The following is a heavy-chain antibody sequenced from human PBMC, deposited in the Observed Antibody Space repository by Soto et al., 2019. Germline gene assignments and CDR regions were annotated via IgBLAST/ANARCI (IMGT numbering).Heavy chain of an antibody. CDR3: AKKVNAGSGSQYFDY. D-gene: IGHD3-10*01. Sequence: GGSLRLSCAASGFTFSSYWMHWVRQAPGKGLVWVSRINSDGSSTSYADSVKGRFTISRDNAKNTLYLQMNSLRAEDTAIYYCAKKVNAGSGSQYFDYWGQGTLVTVSS. J-gene: IGHJ4*02. CDR1: GFTFSSYW. CDR2: INSDGSST. V-gene: IGHV3-74*01.